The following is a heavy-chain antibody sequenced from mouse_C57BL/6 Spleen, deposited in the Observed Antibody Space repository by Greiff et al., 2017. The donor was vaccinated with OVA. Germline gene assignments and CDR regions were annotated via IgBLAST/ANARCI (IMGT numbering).Heavy chain of an antibody. Sequence: QVQLQQPGAELVMPGASVKLSCKASGYTFTSYWMHWVKQRPGQGLEWIGEIDPSDSYTNYNQKFKGKSTLTVDKSSSPAYMQLSSLTSEDSAVYYCARDSSGGFAYWGQGTLVTVSA. CDR2: IDPSDSYT. D-gene: IGHD3-2*02. V-gene: IGHV1-69*01. CDR1: GYTFTSYW. CDR3: ARDSSGGFAY. J-gene: IGHJ3*01.